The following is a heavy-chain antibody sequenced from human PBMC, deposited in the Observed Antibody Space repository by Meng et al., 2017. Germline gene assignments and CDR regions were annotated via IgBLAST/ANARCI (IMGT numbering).Heavy chain of an antibody. Sequence: QVRLQQWGAVLLKPSEPLSLTCAVYGGSFSGYYWSWIRQPPGKGLEWIGEINHSGSTNYNPSLKSRVTISVDTSKNQFSLKLSSVTAADTAVYYCASSGYSYGYRFDYWGQGTLVTVSS. V-gene: IGHV4-34*01. CDR2: INHSGST. CDR3: ASSGYSYGYRFDY. CDR1: GGSFSGYY. J-gene: IGHJ4*02. D-gene: IGHD5-18*01.